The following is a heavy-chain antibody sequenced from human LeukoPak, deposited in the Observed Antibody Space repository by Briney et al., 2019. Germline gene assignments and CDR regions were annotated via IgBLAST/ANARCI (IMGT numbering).Heavy chain of an antibody. CDR3: ASLDY. J-gene: IGHJ4*02. Sequence: GGSLRLSCAASGFTLSIYWVHWVRQAPGKGLVWVSSINSDGSSTSYADSVKGRFTISRDNAKNTLYLQMNTLRAEDTAVYYCASLDYWAQGTPVTVSS. V-gene: IGHV3-74*01. CDR2: INSDGSST. CDR1: GFTLSIYW.